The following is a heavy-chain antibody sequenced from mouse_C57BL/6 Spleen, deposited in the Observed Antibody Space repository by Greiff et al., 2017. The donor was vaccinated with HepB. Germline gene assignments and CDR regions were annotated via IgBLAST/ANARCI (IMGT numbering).Heavy chain of an antibody. Sequence: VQLQQSGAELVKPGASVKISCKASGYAFSSYWMNWVKQRPGKGLEWIGQIYPGDGDTNYNGKFKGKATLTADKSSSTAYMQLSSLTSEDSAVYLCARWIYYGNLLYAMDYWGQGTSVTVSS. CDR1: GYAFSSYW. CDR3: ARWIYYGNLLYAMDY. V-gene: IGHV1-80*01. D-gene: IGHD2-1*01. CDR2: IYPGDGDT. J-gene: IGHJ4*01.